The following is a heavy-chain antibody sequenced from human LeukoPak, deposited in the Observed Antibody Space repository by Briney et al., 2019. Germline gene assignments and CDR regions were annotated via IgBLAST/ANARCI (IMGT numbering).Heavy chain of an antibody. Sequence: GGSLRLSCVVSGFTFSPYSMNWVRQAPGKGLEWVAYISGRTSTIYYADSVYGRFTISRDNAKNSLYLQMNSLRAEDTAVYYCARVGPWVNPDYYYYYMDVWGKGTTVTVSS. CDR1: GFTFSPYS. CDR2: ISGRTSTI. J-gene: IGHJ6*03. CDR3: ARVGPWVNPDYYYYYMDV. D-gene: IGHD1-14*01. V-gene: IGHV3-48*01.